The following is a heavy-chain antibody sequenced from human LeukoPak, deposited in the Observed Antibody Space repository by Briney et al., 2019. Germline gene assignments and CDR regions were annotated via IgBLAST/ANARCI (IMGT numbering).Heavy chain of an antibody. Sequence: SETLSLTCTVSGGSISSSSYYWGWIRQPPGKGLEWIGSIYYSGSTYYNPSLKSRVTISVDTSKNQFSLKLSSVTAADTAVYYRARRIAAADFYWYFDLWGRGTLVTVSS. CDR3: ARRIAAADFYWYFDL. CDR1: GGSISSSSYY. V-gene: IGHV4-39*01. D-gene: IGHD6-13*01. CDR2: IYYSGST. J-gene: IGHJ2*01.